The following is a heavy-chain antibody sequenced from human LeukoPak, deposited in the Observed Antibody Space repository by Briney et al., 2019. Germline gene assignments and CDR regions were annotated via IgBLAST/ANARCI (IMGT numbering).Heavy chain of an antibody. CDR2: ITGSGDGT. J-gene: IGHJ4*02. CDR1: GFTFSNYA. Sequence: GGSLRLSCAASGFTFSNYAMMWVRQAPGKRLEWVSSITGSGDGTYYADSERGRFTISRDNPENTLYLQLNSLRADDTAVYFCVKGFVHPTYYFDYWGQGTLVTVSS. V-gene: IGHV3-23*01. CDR3: VKGFVHPTYYFDY. D-gene: IGHD3-10*01.